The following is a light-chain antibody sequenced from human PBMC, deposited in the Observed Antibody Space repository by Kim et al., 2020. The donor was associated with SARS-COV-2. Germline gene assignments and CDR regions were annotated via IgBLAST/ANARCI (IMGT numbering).Light chain of an antibody. Sequence: VSPGERATLSCRASQSVSSNLAWYQQKPGQAPRLLIYGASTRATGIPARFSGSGSGTEFTLTISSLQSEDCAVYYCQQYNNWLWTFGQGTKVDIK. J-gene: IGKJ1*01. CDR3: QQYNNWLWT. V-gene: IGKV3-15*01. CDR2: GAS. CDR1: QSVSSN.